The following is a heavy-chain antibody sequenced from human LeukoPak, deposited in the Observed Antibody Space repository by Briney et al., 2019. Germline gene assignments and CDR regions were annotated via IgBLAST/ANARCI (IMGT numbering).Heavy chain of an antibody. CDR2: IYYSGYT. J-gene: IGHJ4*02. CDR3: ARTNGGDYVWGSYRETTDY. CDR1: GGSISSYY. V-gene: IGHV4-59*12. Sequence: SETLSLTCTVSGGSISSYYWSWIRQPPGKGLKWIGNIYYSGYTTYSPSLRSRVTISVDTSKNQFSLKLSSVTAADTAVYYCARTNGGDYVWGSYRETTDYWGQGTLVTVSS. D-gene: IGHD3-16*02.